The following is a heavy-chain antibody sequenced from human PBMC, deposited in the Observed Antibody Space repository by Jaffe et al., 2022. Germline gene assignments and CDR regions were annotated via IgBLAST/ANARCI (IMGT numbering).Heavy chain of an antibody. CDR2: INTDGTTT. CDR3: ARGGWFDP. CDR1: GFTFSSYW. V-gene: IGHV3-74*01. J-gene: IGHJ5*02. Sequence: EVQLVQSGGGVVQPGGSLRLSCAGSGFTFSSYWMNWVRQAPGKGLVWVSQINTDGTTTNYADSVKGRFTISRDNAKNTLYLQMNSLRAEDTAMYYCARGGWFDPRGQGTLVTVSS.